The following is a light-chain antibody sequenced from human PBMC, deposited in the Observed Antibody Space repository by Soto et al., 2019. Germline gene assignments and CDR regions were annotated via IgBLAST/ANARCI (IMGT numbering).Light chain of an antibody. CDR1: QSISSW. CDR2: KAS. CDR3: QQYVSYPYT. V-gene: IGKV1-5*03. Sequence: DIQMTQSPSTLSASVGDRVTITCRASQSISSWLAWYQQKPGKAPKLLIYKASSLESGVPSRFSGSGSGTEFTLTISSLQPDDFASYYCQQYVSYPYTFGQGTKLEIK. J-gene: IGKJ2*01.